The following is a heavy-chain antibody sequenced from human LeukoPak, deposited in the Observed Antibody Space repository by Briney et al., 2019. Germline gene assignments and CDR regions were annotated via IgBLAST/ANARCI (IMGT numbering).Heavy chain of an antibody. CDR2: INPNSGGT. D-gene: IGHD2-15*01. CDR3: ARGGDIVVVVAATLEYYYYGIDV. J-gene: IGHJ6*02. CDR1: GYTFTGYY. Sequence: ASVKASCKASGYTFTGYYMHWVRQAPGQGLEWMGWINPNSGGTNYAQKFQGRVTMTRDTSISTAYMELSRLRSDDTAVYYCARGGDIVVVVAATLEYYYYGIDVWGQGTTVTVSS. V-gene: IGHV1-2*02.